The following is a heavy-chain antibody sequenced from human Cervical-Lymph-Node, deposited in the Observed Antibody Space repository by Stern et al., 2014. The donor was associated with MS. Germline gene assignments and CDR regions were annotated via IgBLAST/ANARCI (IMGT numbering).Heavy chain of an antibody. CDR3: ASLTRPQYYFDY. Sequence: EVQLVESGADVKKPGESLKISCKGSANSFSNYWIGWVRQMPGKGLEWMGIIYPSDSDTRYNPSFQGQVTISADTSVSTAYLQWSSLKASDTAMYYCASLTRPQYYFDYWGQGTLVTVSS. D-gene: IGHD6-6*01. J-gene: IGHJ4*02. CDR1: ANSFSNYW. CDR2: IYPSDSDT. V-gene: IGHV5-51*03.